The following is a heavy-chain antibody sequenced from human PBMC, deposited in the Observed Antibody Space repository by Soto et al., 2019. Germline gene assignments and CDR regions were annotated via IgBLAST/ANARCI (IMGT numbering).Heavy chain of an antibody. CDR3: EVTTGY. CDR2: MSPDSGNA. D-gene: IGHD2-21*02. Sequence: QVQVVQSRAEVKKPGASVKVSCKTSGYTFTDYDINWVRQAAGQGLEYMGWMSPDSGNAGYAQQFQGRVSMTSNTAISTAYMELSGLRSEGMAVYFCEVTTGYWGQGTMVTVSS. J-gene: IGHJ4*02. CDR1: GYTFTDYD. V-gene: IGHV1-8*01.